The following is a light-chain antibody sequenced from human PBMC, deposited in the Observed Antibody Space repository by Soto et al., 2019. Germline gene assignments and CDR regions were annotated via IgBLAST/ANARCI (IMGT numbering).Light chain of an antibody. CDR2: ANS. CDR3: QSYDSSLSGYV. V-gene: IGLV1-40*01. CDR1: SSNIGAGYD. Sequence: QSVLTQPPSVSGAPGQRVTISCTGGSSNIGAGYDVHWYQQLPGTAPKLLIYANSNRPSGVPGRFSGSKSGTSASLAITGLQAEDEADYYCQSYDSSLSGYVFGTGTKVTV. J-gene: IGLJ1*01.